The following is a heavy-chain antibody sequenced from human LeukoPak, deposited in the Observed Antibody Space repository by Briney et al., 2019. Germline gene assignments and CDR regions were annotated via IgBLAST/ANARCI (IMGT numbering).Heavy chain of an antibody. D-gene: IGHD3-3*02. CDR1: GYTSTSYA. V-gene: IGHV1-3*01. CDR3: ARDALNAFQH. J-gene: IGHJ1*01. CDR2: INVGNGNT. Sequence: GASVKVSCKASGYTSTSYAMHWVRQAPGQGLEWMGWINVGNGNTKYSQKFQGRVTITRDTSASTAYMELSSLRSEDTAVYYCARDALNAFQHWGQGTLVTVSS.